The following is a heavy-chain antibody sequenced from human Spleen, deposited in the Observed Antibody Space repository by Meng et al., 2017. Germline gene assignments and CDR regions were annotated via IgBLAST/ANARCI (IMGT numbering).Heavy chain of an antibody. Sequence: SETLSLTFAAYGGSFSGYYWSGIRQPPGKGLEWIGEINHSGSTNYNPSLKSRVTISVDTSTNQFSLRLTSVTAADTAVYYCARGCYYESTVYFDYWGQGTLVTVSS. CDR1: GGSFSGYY. J-gene: IGHJ4*02. D-gene: IGHD3-22*01. V-gene: IGHV4-34*01. CDR3: ARGCYYESTVYFDY. CDR2: INHSGST.